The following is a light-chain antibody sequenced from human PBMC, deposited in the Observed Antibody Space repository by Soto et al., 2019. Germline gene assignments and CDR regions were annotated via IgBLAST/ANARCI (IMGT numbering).Light chain of an antibody. CDR3: HQYGTSTWT. V-gene: IGKV3-20*01. CDR1: QSVTYSF. Sequence: EIVLTQSPGTLSLSPGERATLSCRASQSVTYSFLAWYQQKPGQAPRLLIYGASSRATGIPDRFSGSGSGTDFTLTISRLEPEDFAVYYCHQYGTSTWTSGQGTKVEIK. J-gene: IGKJ1*01. CDR2: GAS.